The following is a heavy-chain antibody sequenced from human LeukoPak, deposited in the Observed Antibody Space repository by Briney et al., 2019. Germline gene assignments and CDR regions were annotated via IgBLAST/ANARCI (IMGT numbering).Heavy chain of an antibody. Sequence: GGSLRLSCAASGFTFSSHSMNWVRQAPGKGLEWVSYISSSSSTICYADSVKGRFTISRDNAKNSLYLQMNSLRAEDTAVYYCARGAYYYEDWGQGTLVTVSS. CDR1: GFTFSSHS. V-gene: IGHV3-48*01. CDR2: ISSSSSTI. CDR3: ARGAYYYED. D-gene: IGHD3-22*01. J-gene: IGHJ4*02.